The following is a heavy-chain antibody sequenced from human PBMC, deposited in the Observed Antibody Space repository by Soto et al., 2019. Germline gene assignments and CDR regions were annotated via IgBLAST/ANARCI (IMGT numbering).Heavy chain of an antibody. J-gene: IGHJ6*02. V-gene: IGHV3-30-3*01. D-gene: IGHD3-3*01. CDR3: ARDTQITIFGVVPLGYYGVDV. CDR1: GFTFSSYA. Sequence: GGSLRLSCAASGFTFSSYAMHWVRQAPGKGLEWVAVISCDGSNKYYADSVKGRFTISRDNSKNTLYLQMNSLRAEDTAVYYCARDTQITIFGVVPLGYYGVDVWGQGTTVTVSS. CDR2: ISCDGSNK.